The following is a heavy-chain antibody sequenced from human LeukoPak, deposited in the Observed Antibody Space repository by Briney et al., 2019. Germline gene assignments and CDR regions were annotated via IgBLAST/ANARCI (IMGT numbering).Heavy chain of an antibody. CDR2: MNPNSGNT. CDR1: GYTFTSYD. CDR3: ARVESVAHRTRFDY. Sequence: ASVKVSCKASGYTFTSYDINWVRQATGQGLEWMGWMNPNSGNTSYAQKFQGRVTITRNTSISTAYMELSSLRSEDTAVYYCARVESVAHRTRFDYWGQGTLVSVSS. D-gene: IGHD2-15*01. J-gene: IGHJ4*02. V-gene: IGHV1-8*03.